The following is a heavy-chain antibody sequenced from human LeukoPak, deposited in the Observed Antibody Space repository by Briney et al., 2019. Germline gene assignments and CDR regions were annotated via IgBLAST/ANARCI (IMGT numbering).Heavy chain of an antibody. Sequence: ASVKVSCKASGYTFTGYYIHWVRQAPGQGLEWMGWINPNSGGTNYAQKFQGRVTMTRDTSISTAYMELSRLRSDDTAVYYCARSPLEWLLPAPLDYWGQGTLVTVSS. D-gene: IGHD3-3*01. CDR1: GYTFTGYY. V-gene: IGHV1-2*02. CDR2: INPNSGGT. J-gene: IGHJ4*02. CDR3: ARSPLEWLLPAPLDY.